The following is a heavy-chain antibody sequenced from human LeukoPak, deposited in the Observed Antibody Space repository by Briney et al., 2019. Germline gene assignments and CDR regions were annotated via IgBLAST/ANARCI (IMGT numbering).Heavy chain of an antibody. Sequence: SGTLSLTCAVSGGSISSSNWWSWVRQPPGKGLEWIGEIYHSGSTNYNPSLKSRVTISVDKSKNQLSLKLSSVTAADTAVYYCARAGSTVTTTYYFDYWGQGTLVTVSS. V-gene: IGHV4-4*02. CDR1: GGSISSSNW. J-gene: IGHJ4*02. D-gene: IGHD4-17*01. CDR2: IYHSGST. CDR3: ARAGSTVTTTYYFDY.